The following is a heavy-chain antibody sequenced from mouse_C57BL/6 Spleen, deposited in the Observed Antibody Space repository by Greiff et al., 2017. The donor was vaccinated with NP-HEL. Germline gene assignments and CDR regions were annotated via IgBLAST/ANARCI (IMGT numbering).Heavy chain of an antibody. V-gene: IGHV1-26*01. Sequence: VQLQQSGPELVKPGASVKISCKASGYTFTDYYMNWVKQSHGKSLEWIGDINPNNGGTSYNQKFKGKATLTVDKSSSTAYMELRSLTSEDSAVYYCARRGGYDYDPYYFDYWGQGTTLTVSS. D-gene: IGHD2-4*01. CDR3: ARRGGYDYDPYYFDY. CDR1: GYTFTDYY. J-gene: IGHJ2*01. CDR2: INPNNGGT.